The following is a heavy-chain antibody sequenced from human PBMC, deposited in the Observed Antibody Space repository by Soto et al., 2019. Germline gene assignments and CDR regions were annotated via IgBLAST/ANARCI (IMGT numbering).Heavy chain of an antibody. J-gene: IGHJ4*02. Sequence: QVQLQESGPGLVKPSQTLSLTCAVSGGSISSGGYYWSWIRQHPGKGLEWIGYIYYSGSTYYNPSLKSRVTLSVDTSKNPFSVKLSSVTAADTAVYYCARDNYGSGRKAIHSWGQGTLVTVSS. D-gene: IGHD3-10*01. V-gene: IGHV4-31*11. CDR2: IYYSGST. CDR3: ARDNYGSGRKAIHS. CDR1: GGSISSGGYY.